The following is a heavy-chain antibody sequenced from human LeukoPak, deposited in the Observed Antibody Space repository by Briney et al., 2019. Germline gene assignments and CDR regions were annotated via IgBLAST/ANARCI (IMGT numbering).Heavy chain of an antibody. V-gene: IGHV3-15*07. J-gene: IGHJ4*02. D-gene: IGHD2-15*01. Sequence: GGSLRLSCAASGFPFTNAWMNWVRQAPGQGLEWVGRIKSKTDGGTIDYAAPVKGRFTISRDDSKNTLYLQMNSLKAEDTAMYYCITRGVVAWGQGTLVTVSS. CDR3: ITRGVVA. CDR2: IKSKTDGGTI. CDR1: GFPFTNAW.